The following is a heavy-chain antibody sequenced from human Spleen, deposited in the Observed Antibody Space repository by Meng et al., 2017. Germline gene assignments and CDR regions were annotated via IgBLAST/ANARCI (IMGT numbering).Heavy chain of an antibody. D-gene: IGHD5-18*01. CDR2: ISSSSSYI. CDR1: GFTFSSYS. Sequence: GESLKISCAASGFTFSSYSMNWVRQAPGKGLEWVSSISSSSSYIYYADSVKGRFTISRDNAKNSLYLQMNSLRAEDTAVYYCARDAQLWLGDAFDIWGQGTMVTVSS. J-gene: IGHJ3*02. V-gene: IGHV3-21*01. CDR3: ARDAQLWLGDAFDI.